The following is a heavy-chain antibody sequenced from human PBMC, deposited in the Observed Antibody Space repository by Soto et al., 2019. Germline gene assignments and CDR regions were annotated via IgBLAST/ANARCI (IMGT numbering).Heavy chain of an antibody. CDR3: ARDYYDSSSYSTEDY. J-gene: IGHJ4*02. V-gene: IGHV3-33*01. CDR1: GFTFSSYG. D-gene: IGHD3-22*01. CDR2: IWYDGSNK. Sequence: HVQLVESGGGVVQPGRSLRLSCAASGFTFSSYGMHWVRQAPGKGLEWVAVIWYDGSNKYYADSVKGRFTISRDNSKNTLYLQMYSLRAEDTAVYYFARDYYDSSSYSTEDYWGQGTLVTVSS.